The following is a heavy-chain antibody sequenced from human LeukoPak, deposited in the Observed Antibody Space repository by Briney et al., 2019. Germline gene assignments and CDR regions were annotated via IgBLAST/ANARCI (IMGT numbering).Heavy chain of an antibody. CDR1: GFTFSDYN. D-gene: IGHD3-10*01. J-gene: IGHJ4*02. V-gene: IGHV3-11*04. CDR3: ARTITNYYGSGSYYY. CDR2: ISRSGSTK. Sequence: PGGSLRLSCAASGFTFSDYNMRWIRQAPGKGLEWVSSISRSGSTKYYADSVKGRFTISRDNAKNSLYLQMNSLRAEDTAVYYCARTITNYYGSGSYYYWGQGTLVTVSS.